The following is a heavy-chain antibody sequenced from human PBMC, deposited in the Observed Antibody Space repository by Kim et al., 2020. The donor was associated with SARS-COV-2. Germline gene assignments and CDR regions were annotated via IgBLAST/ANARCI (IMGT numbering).Heavy chain of an antibody. Sequence: GGSLRLSCAASGFTFSSYEMNWVRQAPGKGLEWVSSISSSGTTIYYADSVKGRLTISRDNAKKSLYLQMNSLRAEDTAVYYCAREPPRPVSYYSLDYWGQGTLVTVSS. V-gene: IGHV3-48*03. CDR3: AREPPRPVSYYSLDY. J-gene: IGHJ4*02. D-gene: IGHD3-10*01. CDR2: ISSSGTTI. CDR1: GFTFSSYE.